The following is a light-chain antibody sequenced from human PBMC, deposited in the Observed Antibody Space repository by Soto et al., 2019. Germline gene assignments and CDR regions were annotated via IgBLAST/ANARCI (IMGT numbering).Light chain of an antibody. CDR3: QQDYNLFT. CDR1: QSVSSSY. V-gene: IGKV3D-7*01. Sequence: EIVMTQSPATLSLSPGVRATLSCRASQSVSSSYLSWYQQKPGQAPRLLIYGASTRATGIPARFSGSGSGTDFTLTLSSLQPEDFAVYYCQQDYNLFTFGPGTKVDIK. J-gene: IGKJ3*01. CDR2: GAS.